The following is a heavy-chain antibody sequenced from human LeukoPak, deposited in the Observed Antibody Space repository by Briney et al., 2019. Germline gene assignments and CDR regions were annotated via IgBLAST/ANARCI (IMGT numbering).Heavy chain of an antibody. CDR1: GFTFSSYW. J-gene: IGHJ4*02. V-gene: IGHV3-74*01. CDR3: VREVRSRVQAIGTPVTFDN. D-gene: IGHD4-17*01. CDR2: INGAGTTT. Sequence: GGSLSLSCAASGFTFSSYWLHWVRQLPGKGLVWVSGINGAGTTTINAESGKGRFTISRDNAKNTLYLQMNSLRVDDTAVYYCVREVRSRVQAIGTPVTFDNWGQGTLVTVST.